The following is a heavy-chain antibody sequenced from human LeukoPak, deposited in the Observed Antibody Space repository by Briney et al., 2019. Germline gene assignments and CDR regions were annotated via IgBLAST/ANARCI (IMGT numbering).Heavy chain of an antibody. Sequence: GGSLRLSCAASGFTFSSYGMHWVRQASGKGLEWVGRIRSKANSYATAYAASVKGRFTISRDDSKNTAYLQMNSLKTEDTAVYYCTTRIGATITRIDYWGQGTLVTVSS. CDR2: IRSKANSYAT. CDR1: GFTFSSYG. V-gene: IGHV3-73*01. J-gene: IGHJ4*02. D-gene: IGHD5-12*01. CDR3: TTRIGATITRIDY.